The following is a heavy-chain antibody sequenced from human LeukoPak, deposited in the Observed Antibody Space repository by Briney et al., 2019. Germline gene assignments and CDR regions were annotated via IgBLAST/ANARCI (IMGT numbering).Heavy chain of an antibody. Sequence: ASVKVSCKASGFTFTNYAFHWVRQAPGQGLEWMGRINPNSGATNYAQKFQGRVTMTRDTSISTAYMELTTLRSDDTAVYYCAKSIEYCGADCYGYFDLWGRGTLVTVSS. D-gene: IGHD2-21*02. CDR1: GFTFTNYA. V-gene: IGHV1-2*06. CDR3: AKSIEYCGADCYGYFDL. CDR2: INPNSGAT. J-gene: IGHJ2*01.